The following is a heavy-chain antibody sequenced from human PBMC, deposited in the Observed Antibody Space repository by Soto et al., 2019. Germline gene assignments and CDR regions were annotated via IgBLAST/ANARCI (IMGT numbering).Heavy chain of an antibody. J-gene: IGHJ4*02. Sequence: GGSLRLSCAASGFTFSSYAMSWVRQAPGKGLEWVSAISGSGGSTYYADSVKGRFTISRDNSKNTLYLQMNSLRAEDTAVYYCAKDPPYYYDSSGQFDYWGQGXLVTVYS. CDR3: AKDPPYYYDSSGQFDY. V-gene: IGHV3-23*01. D-gene: IGHD3-22*01. CDR1: GFTFSSYA. CDR2: ISGSGGST.